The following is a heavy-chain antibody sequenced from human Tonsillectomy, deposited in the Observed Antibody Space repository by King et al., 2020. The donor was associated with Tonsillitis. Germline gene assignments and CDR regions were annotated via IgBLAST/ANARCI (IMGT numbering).Heavy chain of an antibody. CDR3: ARGRGYSYGFGGNWFDP. V-gene: IGHV4-34*01. J-gene: IGHJ5*02. CDR1: GGSFSDYY. Sequence: VQLQQWGAGLLKPSETLSLICVVYGGSFSDYYWSWIRQPPGKGLEWIGEINHSGSTNYNPSLKSRVTISVDTSKNQFSLKLSSVTDADTAVYYCARGRGYSYGFGGNWFDPWGQGTLVTVSS. CDR2: INHSGST. D-gene: IGHD5-18*01.